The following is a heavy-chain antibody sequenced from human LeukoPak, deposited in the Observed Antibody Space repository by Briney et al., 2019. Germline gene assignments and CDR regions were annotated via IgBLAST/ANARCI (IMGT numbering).Heavy chain of an antibody. D-gene: IGHD5-18*01. V-gene: IGHV4-30-4*08. J-gene: IGHJ4*02. CDR2: IYYSGST. CDR3: ARDQRGYSYGGVDY. CDR1: GGSISSGDYY. Sequence: SETLSLTCTVSGGSISSGDYYWSWIRQPPGKGLEWIGYIYYSGSTYYNPSLKSRVTISVDTSKNQFSLKLSSVTAADTAVYHCARDQRGYSYGGVDYWGQGTLVTVSS.